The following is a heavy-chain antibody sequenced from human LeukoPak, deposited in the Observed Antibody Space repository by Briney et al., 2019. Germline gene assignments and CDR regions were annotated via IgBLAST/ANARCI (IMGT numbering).Heavy chain of an antibody. CDR2: IYYSGST. J-gene: IGHJ4*02. Sequence: PSETLSLTCTVSGGSISSSSYYWGWIRQPPGKGLEWIGSIYYSGSTYYNPSLKSRVTISVDTSKNQFSLKLSSVTAADTAVYYCARRPFRYDRIYYFDYWGQGTLVTVSS. D-gene: IGHD1-14*01. CDR1: GGSISSSSYY. V-gene: IGHV4-39*01. CDR3: ARRPFRYDRIYYFDY.